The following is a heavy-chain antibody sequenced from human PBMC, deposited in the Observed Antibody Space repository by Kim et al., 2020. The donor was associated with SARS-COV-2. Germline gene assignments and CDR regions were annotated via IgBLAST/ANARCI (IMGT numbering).Heavy chain of an antibody. CDR2: ISGSGGST. Sequence: GGSLRLSCAASGFTFSSYAMSWVRQAPGKGLEWVSAISGSGGSTYYADSVKGRFTISRDNSKNTLYLQMNSLRAEDTAVYYCAKYDHYDILTGHFDYWGQGTLVTVSS. J-gene: IGHJ4*02. V-gene: IGHV3-23*01. D-gene: IGHD3-9*01. CDR1: GFTFSSYA. CDR3: AKYDHYDILTGHFDY.